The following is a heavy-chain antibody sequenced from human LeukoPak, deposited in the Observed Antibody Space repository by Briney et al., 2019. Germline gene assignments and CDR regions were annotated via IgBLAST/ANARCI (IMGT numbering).Heavy chain of an antibody. J-gene: IGHJ4*02. CDR3: ARGPAVAEGFDY. CDR1: GGPFSGYY. D-gene: IGHD6-19*01. CDR2: INHSGST. V-gene: IGHV4-34*01. Sequence: SETLSLTCAVYGGPFSGYYWSWIRQPPGKGLEWIGEINHSGSTNYNPSLKSRVTISVDTSKNQFSLKLSSVTAADTAVYYCARGPAVAEGFDYWGQGTLVTVSS.